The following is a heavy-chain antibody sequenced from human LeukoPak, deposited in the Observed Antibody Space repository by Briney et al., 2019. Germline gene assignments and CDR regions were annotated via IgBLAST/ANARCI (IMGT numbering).Heavy chain of an antibody. J-gene: IGHJ3*02. CDR2: IYYSGST. Sequence: PSETLSLTCTVSGGSISSYYWSWIRQPPGKGLEWIGYIYYSGSTNYNPSLKSRVTISVDTSKNQFSLKLSSVTAADTAVYYCARRIAAAVNDAFDIWGQGIMVTVSS. CDR3: ARRIAAAVNDAFDI. CDR1: GGSISSYY. D-gene: IGHD6-13*01. V-gene: IGHV4-59*08.